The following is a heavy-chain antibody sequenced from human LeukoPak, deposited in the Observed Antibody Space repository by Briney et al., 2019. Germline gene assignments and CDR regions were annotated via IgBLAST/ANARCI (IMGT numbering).Heavy chain of an antibody. CDR2: AYYSGHT. Sequence: SETLSLTCTVSGGSISDNYWSWIRQPPGKGLEWIGYAYYSGHTNYNSSLKSRVTMSLDTSKSQFSLRLSSVTAADTAVYYCARGLGVTGYWGQGTLVTVSS. CDR3: ARGLGVTGY. D-gene: IGHD3-10*01. V-gene: IGHV4-59*12. CDR1: GGSISDNY. J-gene: IGHJ4*02.